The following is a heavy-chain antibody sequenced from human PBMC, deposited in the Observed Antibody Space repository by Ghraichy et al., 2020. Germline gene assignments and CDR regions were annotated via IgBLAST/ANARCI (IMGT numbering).Heavy chain of an antibody. V-gene: IGHV4-31*03. CDR1: GGSISSGGYY. J-gene: IGHJ3*02. CDR2: IYYSGST. CDR3: ARTLSHAFDI. Sequence: SETLTLTCTVSGGSISSGGYYWSWIRQHPGKGLEWIGYIYYSGSTYYNPSLKSRVTISVDTSKNQFSLKLSSVTAADTAVYYCARTLSHAFDIWGQGTMVTVSS.